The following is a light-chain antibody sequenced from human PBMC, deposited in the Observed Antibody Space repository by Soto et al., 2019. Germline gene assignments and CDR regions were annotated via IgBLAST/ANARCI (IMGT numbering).Light chain of an antibody. Sequence: QSVLTQPASVSGSPGQSITISCTGTSNDDGGYNYVSGYQQHPGKAPKLMIYDVSNRPSGVYNRFSGSKSGNTASLTISGLQAEDEADYYCSSYTSTNTIDVFGTGTKLTVL. CDR1: SNDDGGYNY. CDR2: DVS. V-gene: IGLV2-14*01. CDR3: SSYTSTNTIDV. J-gene: IGLJ1*01.